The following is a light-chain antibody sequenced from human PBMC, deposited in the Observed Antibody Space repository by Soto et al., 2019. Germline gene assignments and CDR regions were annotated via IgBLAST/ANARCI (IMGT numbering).Light chain of an antibody. J-gene: IGKJ4*01. CDR2: DAS. V-gene: IGKV3-11*01. Sequence: EIVLTHSPATLSLSPGERATLSFSSSQSVSSYLAWYQQKPGQAPRLLIYDASNRATGIPARFSGSGSGTDFTLTISSLEPEDFAVYYCQQRSNWPELTFGGGTKVDIK. CDR3: QQRSNWPELT. CDR1: QSVSSY.